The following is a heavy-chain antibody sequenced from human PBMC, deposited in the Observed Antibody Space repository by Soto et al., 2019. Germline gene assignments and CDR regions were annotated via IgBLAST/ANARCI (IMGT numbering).Heavy chain of an antibody. J-gene: IGHJ5*02. V-gene: IGHV1-3*01. CDR1: GYTFTSYA. D-gene: IGHD3-9*01. Sequence: ASVKVSCKASGYTFTSYAMHWVRQAPGQRLEWMGWINAGNGNTKYSQKFQGRVTITRDTSASTAYMELSSLRSEDTAVYYCARGRRPISYYDILTGYYRYNWFDPWGQGTLVTVSS. CDR3: ARGRRPISYYDILTGYYRYNWFDP. CDR2: INAGNGNT.